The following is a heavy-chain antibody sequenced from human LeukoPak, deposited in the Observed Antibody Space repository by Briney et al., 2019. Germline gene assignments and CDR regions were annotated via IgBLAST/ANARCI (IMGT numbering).Heavy chain of an antibody. CDR2: ISSSSGYI. CDR3: AELGITMIGGV. V-gene: IGHV3-21*01. Sequence: PGGSLRLSCAASGFTFSSSSMTWVRQAPGKGLEWVSSISSSSGYIYYADSVKGRFTISRDNAKNSLYLQMNSLRAEDTAVYYCAELGITMIGGVWGKGTTVTISS. D-gene: IGHD3-10*02. CDR1: GFTFSSSS. J-gene: IGHJ6*04.